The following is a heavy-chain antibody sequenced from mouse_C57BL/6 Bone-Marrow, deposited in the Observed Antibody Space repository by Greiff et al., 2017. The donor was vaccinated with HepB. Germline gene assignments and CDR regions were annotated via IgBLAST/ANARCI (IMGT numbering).Heavy chain of an antibody. D-gene: IGHD2-12*01. J-gene: IGHJ1*03. CDR1: GYTFTSYW. CDR2: IYPSDSYT. V-gene: IGHV1-69*01. CDR3: ARKLSDSYWYFDV. Sequence: QVQLQQPGAELVMPGASVKLSCKASGYTFTSYWMHWVKQRPGQGLEWIGEIYPSDSYTNYNQKFKGKSTLTVDKSSSTAYMQLSSLTSEDSAVYYCARKLSDSYWYFDVWGTGTTVTVSS.